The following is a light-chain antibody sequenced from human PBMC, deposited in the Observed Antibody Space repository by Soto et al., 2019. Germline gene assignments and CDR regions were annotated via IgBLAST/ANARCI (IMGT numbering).Light chain of an antibody. CDR2: KVS. V-gene: IGKV2-30*02. CDR3: MQATHWPPT. Sequence: DMVMTQSPLSLPVTTGEPASISFRSSQSLLHSNGYNYLDWYLQKPGQSPRRLIYKVSDRDSGVPDRFSGSGSGTDFTLKISRVEADDVGLYYCMQATHWPPTFGQGTKVDI. CDR1: QSLLHSNGYNY. J-gene: IGKJ1*01.